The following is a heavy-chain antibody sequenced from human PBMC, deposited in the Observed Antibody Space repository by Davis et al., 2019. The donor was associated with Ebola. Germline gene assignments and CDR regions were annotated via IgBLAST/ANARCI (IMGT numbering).Heavy chain of an antibody. V-gene: IGHV3-53*04. CDR3: ASHNQGYYYDSSGYYL. CDR2: IYSGGST. D-gene: IGHD3-22*01. J-gene: IGHJ5*02. CDR1: GFTVSSNY. Sequence: GESLKISCAASGFTVSSNYMSWVRQAPGKGLEWVSVIYSGGSTYYADSVKGRFTISRHNSKNTLYLQMNSLRAEDTAVYYCASHNQGYYYDSSGYYLWGQGTLVTVSS.